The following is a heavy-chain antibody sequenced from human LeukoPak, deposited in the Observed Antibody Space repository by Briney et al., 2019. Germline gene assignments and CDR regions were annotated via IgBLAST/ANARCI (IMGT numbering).Heavy chain of an antibody. CDR3: ARDRRYYDSSGYTRPIQTEFDY. D-gene: IGHD3-22*01. V-gene: IGHV1-24*01. J-gene: IGHJ4*02. CDR1: GYTLTELS. CDR2: FDPEDGET. Sequence: ASVKVSCKVSGYTLTELSMHWVRQAPGKGLEWMGGFDPEDGETIYAQKFQGRVTMTEDTSTDTAYMELSSLRSEDTAVYYCARDRRYYDSSGYTRPIQTEFDYWGQGTLVTVSS.